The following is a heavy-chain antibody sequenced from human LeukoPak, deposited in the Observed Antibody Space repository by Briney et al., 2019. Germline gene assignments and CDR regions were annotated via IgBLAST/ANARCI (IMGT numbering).Heavy chain of an antibody. CDR2: ISSSGSTI. CDR3: ARSSSWYAPFDY. CDR1: GFTLSDYY. D-gene: IGHD6-13*01. J-gene: IGHJ4*02. V-gene: IGHV3-11*01. Sequence: PGGSLRLSCAASGFTLSDYYMSWIRQAPGKGLEWVSYISSSGSTIYYADSVKGRFTISRDNAKNSLYLQMNSLRAEDTAVYYCARSSSWYAPFDYWGQGTLVTVSS.